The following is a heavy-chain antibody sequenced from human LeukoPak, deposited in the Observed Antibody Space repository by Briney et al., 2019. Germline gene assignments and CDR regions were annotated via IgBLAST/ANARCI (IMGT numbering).Heavy chain of an antibody. D-gene: IGHD2-15*01. CDR2: VNLRSGNT. CDR3: ARVDGSPDS. J-gene: IGHJ4*02. CDR1: GYTFTRYD. V-gene: IGHV1-8*03. Sequence: ASVKVSCKASGYTFTRYDINWVRQATGQGLEWMGWVNLRSGNTGSAQKFQGRVTITRDTSINTAYMELSSLRPEDTGVYFCARVDGSPDSWGQGTLVTVSS.